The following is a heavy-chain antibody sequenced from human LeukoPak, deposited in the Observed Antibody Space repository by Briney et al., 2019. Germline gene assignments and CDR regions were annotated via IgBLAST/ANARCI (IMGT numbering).Heavy chain of an antibody. Sequence: GASVKVSCKASGYTFTSYGISWVRQAPGQGLEWMGWISAYNGNTNYAQKLQGRVTMTTDTSTSTAYMELRSLRSDDTAVYYCARGTVAGNYCYYGMDVWGQGTTVTVSS. CDR2: ISAYNGNT. CDR3: ARGTVAGNYCYYGMDV. V-gene: IGHV1-18*01. J-gene: IGHJ6*02. CDR1: GYTFTSYG. D-gene: IGHD6-19*01.